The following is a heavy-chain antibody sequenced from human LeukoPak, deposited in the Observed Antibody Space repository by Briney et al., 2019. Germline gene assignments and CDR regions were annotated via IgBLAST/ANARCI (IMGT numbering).Heavy chain of an antibody. CDR2: IYYSGST. J-gene: IGHJ5*02. CDR3: ARLGDQYSSSFNWFDP. V-gene: IGHV4-59*08. CDR1: GGSISSYY. Sequence: SETLSLTCTVSGGSISSYYWSWIRQPPGKGLEWIGYIYYSGSTNYNPSLKSRVTISVDTSKNQFSMKLSSVTAADTAVYYCARLGDQYSSSFNWFDPWGQGTLVTVSS. D-gene: IGHD6-13*01.